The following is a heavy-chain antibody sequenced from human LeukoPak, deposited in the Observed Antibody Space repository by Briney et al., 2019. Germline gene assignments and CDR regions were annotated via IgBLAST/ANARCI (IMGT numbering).Heavy chain of an antibody. D-gene: IGHD4-11*01. CDR2: IWSDGTNR. CDR3: ARDAQRGFDYSNSLKY. Sequence: GGSLRLSCAASGFIFSHHGMHWVRQAPGQGLEWVAVIWSDGTNRFYADSVKGRFTISRDNSQNTVFLQMDSLRVKDTAIYYRARDAQRGFDYSNSLKYWGHGTLVTVSS. J-gene: IGHJ4*01. CDR1: GFIFSHHG. V-gene: IGHV3-33*01.